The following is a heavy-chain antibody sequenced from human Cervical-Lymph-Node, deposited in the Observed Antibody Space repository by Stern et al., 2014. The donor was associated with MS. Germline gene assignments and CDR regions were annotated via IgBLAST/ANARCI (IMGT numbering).Heavy chain of an antibody. D-gene: IGHD1-1*01. Sequence: EQLVESGAEVTRPGASVKVSCKASGDTFTSHYMHWVRQAPGQGLEWMGIINPSGDGTTYAQKFQGRLTMTRDTSTSTVYMELSSLTSEDTAVYYCTRPLAGTTLLFDSWGQGTLVTVSS. CDR3: TRPLAGTTLLFDS. CDR2: INPSGDGT. CDR1: GDTFTSHY. V-gene: IGHV1-46*03. J-gene: IGHJ4*02.